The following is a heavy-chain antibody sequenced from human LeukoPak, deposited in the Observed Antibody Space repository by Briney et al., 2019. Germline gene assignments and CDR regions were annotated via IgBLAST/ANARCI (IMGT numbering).Heavy chain of an antibody. V-gene: IGHV3-21*01. CDR3: ARVGYDSSGYYFPFDI. J-gene: IGHJ3*02. Sequence: GGSLRLSCAASGFTFSSYSMNWVRQAPGKGLEWVSSISSSSSYIYYADSVKGRFTISRDNAKNSLYLQMNSLRAEDTAVYYCARVGYDSSGYYFPFDIWGQGTMVTVSS. CDR1: GFTFSSYS. CDR2: ISSSSSYI. D-gene: IGHD3-22*01.